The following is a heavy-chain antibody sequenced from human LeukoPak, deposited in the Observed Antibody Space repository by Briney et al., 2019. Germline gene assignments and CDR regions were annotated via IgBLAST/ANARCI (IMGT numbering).Heavy chain of an antibody. Sequence: SETLSLTCAVYGGSFSGYYWSWIRQPPGKGLEWIGEINHSGSTNYNPSLKSRVTISVDTSKNQFSLKLSSVTAADTAVYYCARTDSSDYLNYWGQGTLVTVSS. V-gene: IGHV4-34*01. CDR3: ARTDSSDYLNY. CDR1: GGSFSGYY. CDR2: INHSGST. D-gene: IGHD3-22*01. J-gene: IGHJ4*02.